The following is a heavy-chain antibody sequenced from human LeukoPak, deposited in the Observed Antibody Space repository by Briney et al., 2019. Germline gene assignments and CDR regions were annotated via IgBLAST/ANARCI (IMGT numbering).Heavy chain of an antibody. V-gene: IGHV1-69*13. CDR1: GGTFSSYA. Sequence: GASVKVSCKAPGGTFSSYAISWVRQAPGQGLEWMGGIIPIFGTANYAQKFQGRVTITADESTSTAYMELSSLRAEDTAVYYCARSPAAGSSWYVYWGQGTLVTVSS. D-gene: IGHD6-13*01. CDR3: ARSPAAGSSWYVY. J-gene: IGHJ4*02. CDR2: IIPIFGTA.